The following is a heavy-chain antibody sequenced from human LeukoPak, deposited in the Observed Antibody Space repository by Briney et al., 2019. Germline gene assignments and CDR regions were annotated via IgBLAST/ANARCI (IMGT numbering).Heavy chain of an antibody. CDR3: ARARNYYGSGSYYQPSDY. V-gene: IGHV7-4-1*02. D-gene: IGHD3-10*01. CDR2: INTNNGNP. Sequence: ASGKVSCKASGYTFTSYAMKWGRQAPGQGLEWMGGINTNNGNPTYAQGFTGRFVSSLDTSVSTAYLQISSLKAEDTAVYYCARARNYYGSGSYYQPSDYWGQGTLVTVSS. J-gene: IGHJ4*02. CDR1: GYTFTSYA.